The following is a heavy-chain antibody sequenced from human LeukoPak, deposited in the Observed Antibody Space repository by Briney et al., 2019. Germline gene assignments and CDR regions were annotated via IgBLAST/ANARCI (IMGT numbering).Heavy chain of an antibody. V-gene: IGHV3-23*01. CDR1: GFTFSSYA. CDR2: ISGSGGST. D-gene: IGHD3-22*01. Sequence: QPGGSLRLSCAASGFTFSSYAMSWVRQAPGKGLEWVSAISGSGGSTYYADSVKGRFTISRDNSKNTLYLQMNSLRAEDTAVYYCATGGRITMIVVVKGGNYWGQGTLVTVSS. J-gene: IGHJ4*02. CDR3: ATGGRITMIVVVKGGNY.